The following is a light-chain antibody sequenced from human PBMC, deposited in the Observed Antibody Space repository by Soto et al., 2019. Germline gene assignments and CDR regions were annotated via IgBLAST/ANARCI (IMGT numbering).Light chain of an antibody. V-gene: IGKV3-15*01. CDR3: QQYGDWPLT. CDR2: ATS. J-gene: IGKJ4*01. Sequence: EIVVTQSPATLSVSPGERATLSCRASQSVGNNFAWYQQKPGQAPRLLIFATSTWATGVPTTFSGSGSGTEFTLTISSLQPEDFAVYYCQQYGDWPLTFGGGAKVEIE. CDR1: QSVGNN.